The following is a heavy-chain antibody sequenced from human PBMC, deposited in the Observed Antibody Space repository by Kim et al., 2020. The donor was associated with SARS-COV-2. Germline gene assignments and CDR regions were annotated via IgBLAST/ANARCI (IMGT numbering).Heavy chain of an antibody. CDR3: AKDRTLYYDFWSGYDRPRDGMDV. D-gene: IGHD3-3*01. CDR1: GFTFSSYA. J-gene: IGHJ6*02. Sequence: GGSLRLSCAASGFTFSSYAMSWVRQAPGKGLEWVSAISGSGGSTYYADSVKGRFTISRDNSKNTLYLQMNGLRAEDTAVYYCAKDRTLYYDFWSGYDRPRDGMDVWGQGTTVTVSS. CDR2: ISGSGGST. V-gene: IGHV3-23*01.